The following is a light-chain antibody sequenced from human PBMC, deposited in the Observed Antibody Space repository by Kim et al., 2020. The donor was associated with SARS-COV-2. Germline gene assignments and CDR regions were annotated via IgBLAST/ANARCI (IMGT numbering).Light chain of an antibody. V-gene: IGLV3-19*01. Sequence: GEKVRSKSQGESRRRDYERGYQQKTGEAPGIVIYGKNNRPSGRPEGFSGASSGNTAALTITGGQAEDEADYYCNTRDSSGNHVVFGGGTQLTVL. CDR3: NTRDSSGNHVV. J-gene: IGLJ2*01. CDR2: GKN. CDR1: SRRRDY.